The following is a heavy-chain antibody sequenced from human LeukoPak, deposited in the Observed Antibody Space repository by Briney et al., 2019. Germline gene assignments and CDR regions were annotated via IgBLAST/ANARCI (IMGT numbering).Heavy chain of an antibody. D-gene: IGHD3-22*01. Sequence: ASVKVSCKASGYTFTSYDINWVRQATGQGLEWMGWMNPNSGNTGYAQKFQGRVTMTRNTSISTAYMELSSLRSEDTAVYYCARAYYYDSSGYYSSGDAFDIWGQGTMVTVSS. CDR1: GYTFTSYD. J-gene: IGHJ3*02. CDR2: MNPNSGNT. CDR3: ARAYYYDSSGYYSSGDAFDI. V-gene: IGHV1-8*01.